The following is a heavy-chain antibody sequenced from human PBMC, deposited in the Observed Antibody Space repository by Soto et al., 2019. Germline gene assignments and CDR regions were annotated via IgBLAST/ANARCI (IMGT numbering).Heavy chain of an antibody. V-gene: IGHV3-23*01. J-gene: IGHJ5*02. CDR3: EKDDIGNDGIWLMGS. CDR2: LLRPGRRT. CDR1: RLMFCNYA. D-gene: IGHD3-16*01. Sequence: GAAMLSCAYARLMFCNYARTSPRPAPGKELECVSGLLRPGRRTYYAESVKGRFTISGDTSANTVYLQIDSLSAEDTAAYYCEKDDIGNDGIWLMGSWGQGTVVTVYS.